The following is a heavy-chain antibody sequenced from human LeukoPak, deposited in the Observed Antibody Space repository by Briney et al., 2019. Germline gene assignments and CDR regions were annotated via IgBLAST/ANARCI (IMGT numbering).Heavy chain of an antibody. D-gene: IGHD6-13*01. CDR3: ARLSSSWYKYYFDY. Sequence: SETLSLTCAVYGGSFSGYYWSWLRQPPGKGLEWIGEINHSGSTNYNPSLKSRVTISVDTSKNQFSLKLSSVTAADTAVYYCARLSSSWYKYYFDYWGQGTLVTVSS. CDR2: INHSGST. CDR1: GGSFSGYY. J-gene: IGHJ4*02. V-gene: IGHV4-34*01.